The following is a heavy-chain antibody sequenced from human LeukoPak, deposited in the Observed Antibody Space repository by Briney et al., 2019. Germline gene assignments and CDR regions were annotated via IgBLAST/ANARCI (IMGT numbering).Heavy chain of an antibody. V-gene: IGHV3-23*01. CDR1: GFTFSSYA. J-gene: IGHJ4*02. CDR2: ISGSGGST. D-gene: IGHD3-22*01. Sequence: GGSLRLSCAASGFTFSSYAMSWVRQAPGKGLEWVSAISGSGGSTYYADSVKGRFTISRDNFKNTPYLQMNSLRAEDTAVYYCAKAAITMIVVGGYYFDYWGQGTLVTVSS. CDR3: AKAAITMIVVGGYYFDY.